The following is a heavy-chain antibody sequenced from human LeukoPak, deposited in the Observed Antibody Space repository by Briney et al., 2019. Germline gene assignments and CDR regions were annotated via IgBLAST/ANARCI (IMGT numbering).Heavy chain of an antibody. CDR2: VHTIGAT. J-gene: IGHJ5*02. CDR3: ARAYSSSWYFNWFDP. V-gene: IGHV4-61*02. CDR1: GDSISGGSYY. D-gene: IGHD6-13*01. Sequence: PSQTLSLTCTVSGDSISGGSYYWSWIRQPAGKGLEWIGRVHTIGATDYNPSLRSRVAISMDTSKNQFALKLNSVTAADTAVYYCARAYSSSWYFNWFDPWGQGTLVTVSS.